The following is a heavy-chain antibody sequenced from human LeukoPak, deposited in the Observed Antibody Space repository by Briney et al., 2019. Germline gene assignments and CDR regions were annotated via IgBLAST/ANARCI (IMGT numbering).Heavy chain of an antibody. Sequence: GGSLRLSCAASGFTFSTYAMHWVRQAPGKGREYVSAFKNNGGGTYYASSVQGRFTVSRDNSRSTLYLQMDSLRPDDMAIYYCARVQSTVRGIQGPFDLWGQGTLVTVS. V-gene: IGHV3-64*01. CDR1: GFTFSTYA. J-gene: IGHJ4*02. CDR2: FKNNGGGT. CDR3: ARVQSTVRGIQGPFDL. D-gene: IGHD3-10*01.